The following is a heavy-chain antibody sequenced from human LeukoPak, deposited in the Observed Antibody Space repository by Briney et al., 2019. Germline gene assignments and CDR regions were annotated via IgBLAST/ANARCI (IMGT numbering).Heavy chain of an antibody. D-gene: IGHD2-15*01. CDR3: ARAPLYCSGGSCNVDY. V-gene: IGHV4-34*01. CDR1: GGSFSGYY. CDR2: ISHSGST. J-gene: IGHJ4*02. Sequence: PSETLSLTCAVYGGSFSGYYWSWIRQPPGKGLEWIGEISHSGSTSYNPSLKSRVTISVDRSKNQFSLKLSSVTAADTAVYYCARAPLYCSGGSCNVDYWGQGTLVTVSS.